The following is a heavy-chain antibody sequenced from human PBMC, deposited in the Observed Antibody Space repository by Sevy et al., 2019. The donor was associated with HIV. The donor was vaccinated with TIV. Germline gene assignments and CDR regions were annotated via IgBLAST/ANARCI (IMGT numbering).Heavy chain of an antibody. V-gene: IGHV3-23*01. D-gene: IGHD2-2*01. J-gene: IGHJ6*02. CDR2: ISGSGGST. CDR1: GFTFSSYA. Sequence: GGSLRLSCAASGFTFSSYAMSWVRQAPGKGLEWVSAISGSGGSTYYADSVKGRFTISRDNSKNTLYLQMNRLRAEDTAVYYCLIEARIVVVPAAPLGGNYYYGMDVWGQGTTVTVSS. CDR3: LIEARIVVVPAAPLGGNYYYGMDV.